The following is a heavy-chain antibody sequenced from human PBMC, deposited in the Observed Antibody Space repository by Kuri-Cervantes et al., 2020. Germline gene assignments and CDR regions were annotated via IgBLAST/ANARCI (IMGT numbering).Heavy chain of an antibody. Sequence: ASVKVSCKASGYTFTSYCMHWVRQAPGQGLEWMGIINPSGGSTSYAQKFQGRVTMTRDTSTSTVYMELSSLRSEDTAVYHCARVEWKYSSSWYWYYWGQGTLVTVSS. D-gene: IGHD6-13*01. V-gene: IGHV1-46*01. J-gene: IGHJ4*02. CDR3: ARVEWKYSSSWYWYY. CDR1: GYTFTSYC. CDR2: INPSGGST.